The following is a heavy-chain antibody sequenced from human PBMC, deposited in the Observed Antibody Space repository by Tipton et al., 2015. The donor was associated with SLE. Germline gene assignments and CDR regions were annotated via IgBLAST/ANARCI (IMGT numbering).Heavy chain of an antibody. CDR3: ARDGDYYDSSGYFFDAFDI. CDR1: GGSISSNNW. CDR2: IYHSGST. Sequence: TLSLTCAVSGGSISSNNWWSWVRQPPGKGLEWIGEIYHSGSTNYNPSLRSRVTISLDKSKNQFSLQLSSVTAADTAVYYCARDGDYYDSSGYFFDAFDIWGQGTMVTVSS. J-gene: IGHJ3*02. V-gene: IGHV4-4*02. D-gene: IGHD3-22*01.